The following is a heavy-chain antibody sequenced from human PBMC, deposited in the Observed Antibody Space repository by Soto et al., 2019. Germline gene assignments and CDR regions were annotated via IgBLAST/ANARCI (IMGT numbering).Heavy chain of an antibody. J-gene: IGHJ6*02. V-gene: IGHV3-23*01. D-gene: IGHD4-4*01. Sequence: GGSLRLSCAASGFIFSSYAMSWVRQAPGKGLEWVSAISDSGGSTYHADSLKGRFTISRDNSKNTLYLQMNSLRAEDTAVYYCAKDSNYDDAYGMDVWGQGTTVTVSS. CDR3: AKDSNYDDAYGMDV. CDR1: GFIFSSYA. CDR2: ISDSGGST.